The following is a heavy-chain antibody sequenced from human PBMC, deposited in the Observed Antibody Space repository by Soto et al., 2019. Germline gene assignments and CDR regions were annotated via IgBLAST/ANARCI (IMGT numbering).Heavy chain of an antibody. CDR2: IWYDGSNK. V-gene: IGHV3-33*01. Sequence: QVQLVESGGGVVQPGTSLRLSCAASGFTFSIYGMHWVRQAPGRGLEWVAVIWYDGSNKYYTDSVKGRFTISRDNSKNTLYLQMNSLRAEDTAVYYCAGKYYYDTSAIDHWGQGTLVTVSS. CDR3: AGKYYYDTSAIDH. CDR1: GFTFSIYG. J-gene: IGHJ4*02. D-gene: IGHD3-22*01.